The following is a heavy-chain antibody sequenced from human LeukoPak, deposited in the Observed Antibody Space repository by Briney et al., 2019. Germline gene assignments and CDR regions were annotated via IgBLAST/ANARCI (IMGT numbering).Heavy chain of an antibody. Sequence: KTSETLSLTCTVSGGSISSYYWSWIRQPPGKGLEWIGYIYYSGSTNYNPSLKSRVTISVDTSKNQFSLKLSSVTAADTAVYYCARAAGGIPSRFDYWGQGTLVTVSS. J-gene: IGHJ4*02. D-gene: IGHD2-21*01. V-gene: IGHV4-59*01. CDR1: GGSISSYY. CDR2: IYYSGST. CDR3: ARAAGGIPSRFDY.